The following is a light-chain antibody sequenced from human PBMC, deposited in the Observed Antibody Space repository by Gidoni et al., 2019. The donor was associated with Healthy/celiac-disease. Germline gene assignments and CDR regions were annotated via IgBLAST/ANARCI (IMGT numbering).Light chain of an antibody. CDR2: DAS. Sequence: EIVFTHSPATLSLSPGERATLSCRASQSVSSYLAWYQQKPGQAPRLLIYDASNRATGIPARFSGSGSGTDFTLTIRSLEPEDFAVYYCQQRSNWPPLTFGGGTKVESK. CDR1: QSVSSY. V-gene: IGKV3-11*01. J-gene: IGKJ4*01. CDR3: QQRSNWPPLT.